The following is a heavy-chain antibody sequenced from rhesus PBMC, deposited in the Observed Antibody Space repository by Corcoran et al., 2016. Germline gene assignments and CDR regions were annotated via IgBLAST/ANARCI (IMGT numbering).Heavy chain of an antibody. CDR1: GYTFTDYY. CDR2: INPYNGNT. D-gene: IGHD2-21*01. J-gene: IGHJ2*01. CDR3: ARGPGYCTGSGCYADWYFDL. V-gene: IGHV1S2*01. Sequence: QVQLVQSGAEVKKPGSSVKVSCKASGYTFTDYYMHWVRQAPRQGLEWMGWINPYNGNTKYAKKFQGRVTMTRDTSPSTAYMELSRLRAEDTAVYYCARGPGYCTGSGCYADWYFDLWGPGTPITISS.